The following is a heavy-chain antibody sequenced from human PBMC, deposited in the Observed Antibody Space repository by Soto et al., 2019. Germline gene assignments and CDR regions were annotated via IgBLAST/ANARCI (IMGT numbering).Heavy chain of an antibody. CDR2: IFYGGGT. D-gene: IGHD2-2*01. V-gene: IGHV4-59*01. Sequence: QVQLQQSGPGLVKPSETLSLTCTVSGGSISTYYWSWVRQPPGKGLEWMGHIFYGGGTDYRPSLKSRLTTTSDTPKSQISMKLTSVTAADTAVYYCARDMREYCTSSSCYRDAFAIWGQGTMVTVSS. CDR3: ARDMREYCTSSSCYRDAFAI. J-gene: IGHJ3*02. CDR1: GGSISTYY.